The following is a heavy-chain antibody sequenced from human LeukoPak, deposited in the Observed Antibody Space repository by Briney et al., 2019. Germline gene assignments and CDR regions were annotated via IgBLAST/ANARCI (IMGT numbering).Heavy chain of an antibody. CDR2: ISVSDDST. CDR3: AKDRFCSSTNCPYDQ. J-gene: IGHJ5*02. CDR1: TFTFSDYS. V-gene: IGHV3-23*01. Sequence: GGSLRLSCAASTFTFSDYSMNWVRQAPGKGLEWVSGISVSDDSTYYADSVKGRFTMSRDNSNNMLYLQMNNLRAEDKAVYYCAKDRFCSSTNCPYDQWGQGTLVTVSS. D-gene: IGHD2-2*01.